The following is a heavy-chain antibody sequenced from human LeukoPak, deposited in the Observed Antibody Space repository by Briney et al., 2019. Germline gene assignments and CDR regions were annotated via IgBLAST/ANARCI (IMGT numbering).Heavy chain of an antibody. CDR3: AKDVAWELLHTFDY. CDR1: GFTFSSYG. V-gene: IGHV3-33*06. Sequence: GGSLRLSCTASGFTFSSYGMHWVRQAPGKGLEWVAVIWYDGSKQYYADSVKGRFTISRDNSKNTLYLQMNSLRAEDTAVYYCAKDVAWELLHTFDYWGQGTLVTVSS. J-gene: IGHJ4*02. CDR2: IWYDGSKQ. D-gene: IGHD1-26*01.